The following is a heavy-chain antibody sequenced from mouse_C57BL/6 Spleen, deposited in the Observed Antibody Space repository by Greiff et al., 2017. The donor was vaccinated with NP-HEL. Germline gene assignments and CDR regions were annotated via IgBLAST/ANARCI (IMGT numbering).Heavy chain of an antibody. CDR3: TTRGNYGSSGDY. CDR1: GFNIKDDY. CDR2: IDPENGDT. D-gene: IGHD1-1*01. V-gene: IGHV14-4*01. Sequence: EVQLQQSGAELVRPGASVKLSCTASGFNIKDDYMHWVKQRPEQGLEWIGWIDPENGDTEYASKFQGKATITADTSSNTAYLQLSSLTSEDTAVYYCTTRGNYGSSGDYWGQGTTLTVSS. J-gene: IGHJ2*01.